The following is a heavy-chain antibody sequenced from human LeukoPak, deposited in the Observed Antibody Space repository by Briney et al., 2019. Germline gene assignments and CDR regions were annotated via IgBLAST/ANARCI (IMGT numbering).Heavy chain of an antibody. CDR1: GGSISRRSYY. CDR2: IYYSGST. J-gene: IGHJ4*02. CDR3: ARALRSHYFDY. D-gene: IGHD4-17*01. V-gene: IGHV4-39*07. Sequence: SETLSLTCTVSGGSISRRSYYWGWIRQPPGKGLEWIGSIYYSGSTYYSPSLESRVTISEDPSKKQFSLKLSSVTAADTAVYYCARALRSHYFDYWGQGTLVTVSS.